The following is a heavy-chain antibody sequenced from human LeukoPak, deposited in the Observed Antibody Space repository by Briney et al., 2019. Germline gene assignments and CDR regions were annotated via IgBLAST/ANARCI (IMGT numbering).Heavy chain of an antibody. CDR2: IRYDGSDK. D-gene: IGHD2-15*01. V-gene: IGHV3-30*02. Sequence: GGSLRLSCAASGFTFSSYGMNWVRQAPGKGLEWVAFIRYDGSDKYYADSVKDRFTISRDNSKNTLDLQMNSLKADDTAVYYCAKYQSYVAVVAATLDYWGQGTLVTVSS. CDR1: GFTFSSYG. CDR3: AKYQSYVAVVAATLDY. J-gene: IGHJ4*02.